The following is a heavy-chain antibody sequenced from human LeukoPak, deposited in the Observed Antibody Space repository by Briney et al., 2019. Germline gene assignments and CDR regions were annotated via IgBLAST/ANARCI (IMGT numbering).Heavy chain of an antibody. CDR3: ATPTAGTWHFDY. Sequence: GGSLRLSCAASGFTFSSYSMTWVRKAPGKGLEWVANIKQDASERYYVDSVKGRFTISRDNAKNSLYLQMNSLRAEDTAVYYCATPTAGTWHFDYWGQGTLVTVSS. V-gene: IGHV3-7*01. CDR2: IKQDASER. J-gene: IGHJ4*02. CDR1: GFTFSSYS. D-gene: IGHD1-1*01.